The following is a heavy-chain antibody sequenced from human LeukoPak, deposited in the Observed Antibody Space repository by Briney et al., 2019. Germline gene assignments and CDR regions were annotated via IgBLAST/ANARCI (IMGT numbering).Heavy chain of an antibody. D-gene: IGHD5-18*01. CDR3: AKDIYSYGKGGIAFDI. J-gene: IGHJ3*02. Sequence: GGSLRLSCAASGFTFDDYAMHWVRQAPGKGLEWVSLISWDGGSTYYADSVKGRFTISRDNSKNSLYLQMNSLRAEDTALYYCAKDIYSYGKGGIAFDIWGQGTMVTVSS. CDR1: GFTFDDYA. CDR2: ISWDGGST. V-gene: IGHV3-43D*03.